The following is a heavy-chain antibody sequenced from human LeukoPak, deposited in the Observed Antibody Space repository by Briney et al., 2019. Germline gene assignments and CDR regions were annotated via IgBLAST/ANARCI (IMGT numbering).Heavy chain of an antibody. Sequence: GGSLRLSCATSGFSISSYAMSWVRQAPGKGLEWVAIVSGSGRGTYYADSVKDRFTVSRDFFTSTLYLNMTRLRAEDTAVYYCARDFSAALKFDPWGQGTLVTVSS. CDR3: ARDFSAALKFDP. J-gene: IGHJ5*02. CDR2: VSGSGRGT. V-gene: IGHV3-23*01. D-gene: IGHD6-13*01. CDR1: GFSISSYA.